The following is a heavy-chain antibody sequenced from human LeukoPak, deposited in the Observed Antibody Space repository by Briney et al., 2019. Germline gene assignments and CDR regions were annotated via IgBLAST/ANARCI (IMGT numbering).Heavy chain of an antibody. CDR3: AKDQTVNYYDSSGYDY. D-gene: IGHD3-22*01. CDR1: GFTFSSYA. J-gene: IGHJ4*02. V-gene: IGHV3-23*01. Sequence: GGSLRLSCAASGFTFSSYAMSWVRQAPGKGLEWVSAISGSGGSTYYAGSVKGRFTISRDNSKNTLYLQMNSLRAEDTAVYYCAKDQTVNYYDSSGYDYWGQGTLVTVSS. CDR2: ISGSGGST.